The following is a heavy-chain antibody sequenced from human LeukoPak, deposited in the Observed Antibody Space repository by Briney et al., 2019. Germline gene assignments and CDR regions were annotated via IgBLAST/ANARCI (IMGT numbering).Heavy chain of an antibody. Sequence: GGSLRLSCAASGFTFSRYWMHWVRQAPGKGLMWVSRISPDGSTTLYADSVKGRFTISRDNAENTLYLQMNSLRAEDTAVYYCVRDLTDPLDYWGQGTLVTVSS. V-gene: IGHV3-74*03. D-gene: IGHD3-9*01. CDR1: GFTFSRYW. J-gene: IGHJ4*02. CDR2: ISPDGSTT. CDR3: VRDLTDPLDY.